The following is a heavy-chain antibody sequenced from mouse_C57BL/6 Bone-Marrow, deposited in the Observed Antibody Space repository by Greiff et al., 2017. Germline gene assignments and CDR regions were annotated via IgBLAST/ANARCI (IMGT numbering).Heavy chain of an antibody. Sequence: QVQLQQSGAELARPGASVKMSCKASGYTFTSYTMHWVKQRPGQGLEWIGYINPSSGYTKYNQKFKDKATLTADQSSSTSYMQLSSRTSEDSAVYYRARSFNLEFAYWCQGTLVTVSA. CDR2: INPSSGYT. CDR3: ARSFNLEFAY. J-gene: IGHJ3*01. D-gene: IGHD4-1*01. CDR1: GYTFTSYT. V-gene: IGHV1-4*01.